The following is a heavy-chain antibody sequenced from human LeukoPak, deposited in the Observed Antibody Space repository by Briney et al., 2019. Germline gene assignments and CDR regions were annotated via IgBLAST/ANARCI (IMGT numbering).Heavy chain of an antibody. V-gene: IGHV4-30-4*01. CDR1: GGSISSGDYY. D-gene: IGHD7-27*01. J-gene: IGHJ4*02. CDR2: IYYSGST. CDR3: AGGPGDRLHLDY. Sequence: PSETLSLTCTVSGGSISSGDYYWSWIRQPPGKGLEWIGYIYYSGSTYYNPSLKSRVTISVDTSKNQFFLKLSSVTAADTAVYYCAGGPGDRLHLDYWGQGTLVTVSS.